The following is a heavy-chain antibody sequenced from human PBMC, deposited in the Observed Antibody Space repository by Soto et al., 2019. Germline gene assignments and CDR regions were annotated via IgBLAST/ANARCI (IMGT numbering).Heavy chain of an antibody. V-gene: IGHV1-18*01. Sequence: AAAKVSCKSSGYTFTSYGISWFRQAPGQGLEWMGWISAYNGNTNYAQKLQGRVTMTTDTSTSTAYMELRSLRSDDTAVYYCAREADIGWFEPWGQGTLVTVSS. CDR2: ISAYNGNT. D-gene: IGHD2-15*01. CDR1: GYTFTSYG. J-gene: IGHJ5*02. CDR3: AREADIGWFEP.